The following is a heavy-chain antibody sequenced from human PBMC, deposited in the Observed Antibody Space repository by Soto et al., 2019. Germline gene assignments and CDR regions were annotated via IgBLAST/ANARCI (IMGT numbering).Heavy chain of an antibody. CDR3: AHILSRGYNSGWYGFSYNS. CDR1: GFALSTSGVG. J-gene: IGHJ4*02. D-gene: IGHD6-19*01. CDR2: IYWDDDK. V-gene: IGHV2-5*02. Sequence: QITLKESGPTLVKPTQTLTLTCTFSGFALSTSGVGMGGIRQPPGKALEWLALIYWDDDKRYSPSLMSRLTITKETSKNQVVLTMTNMDPVDTATYFCAHILSRGYNSGWYGFSYNSSGQGTLVTVSS.